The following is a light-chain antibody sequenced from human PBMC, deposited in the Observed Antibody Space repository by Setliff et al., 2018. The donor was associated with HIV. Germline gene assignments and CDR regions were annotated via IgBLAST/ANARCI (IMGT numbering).Light chain of an antibody. CDR1: DNDVGGYSS. V-gene: IGLV2-14*01. Sequence: QSVLTQPASVSGSPGQSITISCTGTDNDVGGYSSVSWYQHHPGKAPKLIIYEVSDRPSGVSNRFSGSNSGNTASLTISGLQAEDEADYYCSSYTSSGYVFGTGTKVTVL. J-gene: IGLJ1*01. CDR2: EVS. CDR3: SSYTSSGYV.